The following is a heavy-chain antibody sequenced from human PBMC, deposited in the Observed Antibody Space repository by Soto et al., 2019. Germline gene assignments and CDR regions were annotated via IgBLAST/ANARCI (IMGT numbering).Heavy chain of an antibody. V-gene: IGHV3-43*01. CDR1: GFTFDDYT. Sequence: GGSLRLSCAASGFTFDDYTMHWVRQAPGKGLEWVSLISWDVGSTYYADSVKGRFTMSRDNSKNSLYLQMNSLRTEDTALYYCAKGDILTGQQKYYYYGMDVWGQGTTVTVSS. CDR3: AKGDILTGQQKYYYYGMDV. CDR2: ISWDVGST. D-gene: IGHD3-9*01. J-gene: IGHJ6*02.